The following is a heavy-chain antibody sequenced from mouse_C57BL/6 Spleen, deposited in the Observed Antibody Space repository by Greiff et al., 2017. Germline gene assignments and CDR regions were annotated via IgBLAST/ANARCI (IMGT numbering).Heavy chain of an antibody. CDR2: INYDGSST. CDR3: ARESYYGSISYFDV. D-gene: IGHD1-1*01. Sequence: EVKLVESEGGLVQPGSSMKLSCTASGFTFSDYYMAWVRLVPEKGLEWVANINYDGSSTYYLDSLKSRFIISRDNAKNILYLQMSSLKSEDTATYYCARESYYGSISYFDVWGTGTTVTVSS. CDR1: GFTFSDYY. J-gene: IGHJ1*03. V-gene: IGHV5-16*01.